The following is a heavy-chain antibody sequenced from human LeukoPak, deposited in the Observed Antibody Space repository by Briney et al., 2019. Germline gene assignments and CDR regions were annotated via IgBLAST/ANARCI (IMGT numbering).Heavy chain of an antibody. CDR1: GYTFTGYY. CDR3: ARSHRPYCSSTSCHTHYYYYYMDV. Sequence: ASVKVSCKASGYTFTGYYMHWVRQAPGQGLEWMGWINPNSGGTNYAQKFQGRVTMTRDTSISTAYMELSRLRSDDTAVYYCARSHRPYCSSTSCHTHYYYYYMDVWGKGTTVTVSS. D-gene: IGHD2-2*02. CDR2: INPNSGGT. J-gene: IGHJ6*03. V-gene: IGHV1-2*02.